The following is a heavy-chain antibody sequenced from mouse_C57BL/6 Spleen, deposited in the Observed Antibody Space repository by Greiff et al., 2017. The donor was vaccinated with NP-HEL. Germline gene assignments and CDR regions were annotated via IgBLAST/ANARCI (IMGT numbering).Heavy chain of an antibody. CDR2: IHPNSGST. V-gene: IGHV1-64*01. CDR1: GYTFTSYW. J-gene: IGHJ2*01. Sequence: VKLQQPGAELVKPGASVKLSCKASGYTFTSYWMHWVKQRPGQGLEWIGMIHPNSGSTNYNEKFKSKATLTVDKSSSTAYMQLSSRTSEDSAVYYCAPPGVLDYWGQGTTLTVSS. CDR3: APPGVLDY.